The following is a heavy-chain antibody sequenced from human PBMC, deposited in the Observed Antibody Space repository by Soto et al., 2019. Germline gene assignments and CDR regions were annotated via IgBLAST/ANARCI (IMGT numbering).Heavy chain of an antibody. D-gene: IGHD3-3*01. V-gene: IGHV3-7*01. CDR3: ARDPRRFLEWFLLTYYMDV. CDR1: GFTFSSYW. Sequence: EVQLVESGGGLVQPGGSLRLSCAASGFTFSSYWMSWVRQAPGKGLEWVANIKQDGSEKYYVDSVKGRFTISRDNAKNSLYLQMNSLRAEDTAVYYCARDPRRFLEWFLLTYYMDVWGKGTTVTVSS. CDR2: IKQDGSEK. J-gene: IGHJ6*03.